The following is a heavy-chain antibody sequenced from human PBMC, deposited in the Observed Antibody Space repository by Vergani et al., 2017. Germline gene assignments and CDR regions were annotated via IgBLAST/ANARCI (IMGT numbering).Heavy chain of an antibody. D-gene: IGHD2-21*02. CDR1: GYTFTDYY. CDR2: IIPVLGKT. CDR3: ARDPRGYGGDPEDYYYGMDV. J-gene: IGHJ6*02. Sequence: QVQLVQSGAEVKKSGASVKVSCKASGYTFTDYYMHWVRQAPGQGLEWMGRIIPVLGKTKYAQDFQGRLTITADTSTSTAYMELTSLRSQDTAVYYCARDPRGYGGDPEDYYYGMDVWGQGTTVTVSS. V-gene: IGHV1-69*09.